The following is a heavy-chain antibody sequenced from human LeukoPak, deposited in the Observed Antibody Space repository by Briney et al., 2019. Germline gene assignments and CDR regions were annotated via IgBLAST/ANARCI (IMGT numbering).Heavy chain of an antibody. CDR2: ISYDGSNK. D-gene: IGHD7-27*01. V-gene: IGHV3-30*03. CDR1: GFTFSSYN. CDR3: ARSWD. J-gene: IGHJ4*02. Sequence: GGSLRLSCAASGFTFSSYNMNWVRQAPGKGLEWVAVISYDGSNKYYADSVKGRFTISRDNSKNTLYLQMNSLRAEDTAVYYRARSWDWGQGTLVTVSS.